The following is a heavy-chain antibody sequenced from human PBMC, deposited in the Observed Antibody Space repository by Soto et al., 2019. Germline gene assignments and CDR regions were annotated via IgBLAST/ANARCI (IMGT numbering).Heavy chain of an antibody. Sequence: ASVKVSCKASGYTFTSYGISWVRQAPGQGLEWMGWISAYNDNTNYAQKLQGRVTMTTDTSTSTAYMELRSLRSDDTAVYYCARCTAVTTFDAFDIWGQGTMVTVSS. CDR3: ARCTAVTTFDAFDI. V-gene: IGHV1-18*01. CDR1: GYTFTSYG. CDR2: ISAYNDNT. D-gene: IGHD4-17*01. J-gene: IGHJ3*02.